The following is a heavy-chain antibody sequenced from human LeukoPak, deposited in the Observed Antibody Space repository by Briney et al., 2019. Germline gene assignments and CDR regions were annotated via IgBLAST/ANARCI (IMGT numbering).Heavy chain of an antibody. CDR1: GGSISSYY. V-gene: IGHV4-59*01. Sequence: PSETLSLTCTVSGGSISSYYWSWIRQPPGKGLEWIGYIYYSGSTNYNPSLKSRVTISVDTSKNQFSLKLNSVTAADTAVYYCARAAPGAPFGEFAFETWGQGTMVTVSS. CDR2: IYYSGST. CDR3: ARAAPGAPFGEFAFET. D-gene: IGHD3-10*01. J-gene: IGHJ3*02.